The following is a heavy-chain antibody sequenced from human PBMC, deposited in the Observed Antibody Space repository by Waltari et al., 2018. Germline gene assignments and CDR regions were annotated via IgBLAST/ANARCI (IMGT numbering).Heavy chain of an antibody. D-gene: IGHD6-13*01. CDR1: GFSLSPSGVG. Sequence: QITLKESGPTLVKPTQTLTLTCTFSGFSLSPSGVGVGWIRQPPGKALEWLALIYWNDDKRYRPTLKSRLTITKDTSKNQVVLTMTNMDPVDTATYYCAHSRVAAAGLYWGQGTLVTVSS. V-gene: IGHV2-5*01. J-gene: IGHJ4*02. CDR3: AHSRVAAAGLY. CDR2: IYWNDDK.